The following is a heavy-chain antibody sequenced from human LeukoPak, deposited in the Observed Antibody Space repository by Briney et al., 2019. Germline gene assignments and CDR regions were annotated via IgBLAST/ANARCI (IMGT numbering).Heavy chain of an antibody. CDR3: TRGGSMVRGVL. CDR1: GFIVSSDF. D-gene: IGHD3-10*01. V-gene: IGHV3-53*01. J-gene: IGHJ4*02. Sequence: GGSLRLSCAASGFIVSSDFMNWVRQAPEKGLEWVSAMNSGGSTFYADSVKGRFIISRDKSRNTLYLQMNSLSVDDTAVYYCTRGGSMVRGVLWGQGTLVTVSS. CDR2: MNSGGST.